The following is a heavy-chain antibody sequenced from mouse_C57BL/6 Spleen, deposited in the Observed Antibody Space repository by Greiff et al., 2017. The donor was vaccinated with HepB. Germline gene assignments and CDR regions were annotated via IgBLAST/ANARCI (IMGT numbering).Heavy chain of an antibody. CDR1: GFTFSSYA. CDR2: ISDGGSYT. J-gene: IGHJ2*01. D-gene: IGHD4-1*01. V-gene: IGHV5-4*01. Sequence: EVHLVESGGGLVKPGGSLKLSCAASGFTFSSYAMSWVRQTPEKRLEWVATISDGGSYTYYPDNVKGRFTISRDNAKNNLYLQMSHLKSEDTAMYYGARDGEIPLGNWDYYFDYWGQGTTLTVAS. CDR3: ARDGEIPLGNWDYYFDY.